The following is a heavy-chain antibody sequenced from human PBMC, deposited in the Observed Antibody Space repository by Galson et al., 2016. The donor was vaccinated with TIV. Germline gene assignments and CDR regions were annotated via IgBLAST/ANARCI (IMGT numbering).Heavy chain of an antibody. J-gene: IGHJ4*02. CDR2: IGSTGRAI. Sequence: SLRLSCAASGFAFSDYYMTWIRQASGKGLEWISYIGSTGRAIYYADSVKGRFTISRDNVKSILYLHMNSLRVEDTAVYYCARDCSSSNCYTDPIYFDSWGQGALVTVSS. V-gene: IGHV3-11*01. D-gene: IGHD2-2*01. CDR1: GFAFSDYY. CDR3: ARDCSSSNCYTDPIYFDS.